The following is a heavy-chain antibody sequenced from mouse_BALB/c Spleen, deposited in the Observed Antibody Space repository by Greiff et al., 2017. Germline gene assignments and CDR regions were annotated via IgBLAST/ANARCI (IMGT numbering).Heavy chain of an antibody. V-gene: IGHV5-17*02. J-gene: IGHJ3*01. CDR2: ISSGSSTI. Sequence: EVQRVESGGGLVQPGGSRKLSCAASGFTFSSFGMHWVRQAPEKGLEWVAYISSGSSTIYYADTVKGRFTISRDNPKNTLFLQMTSLRSEDTAMYYCARDYDGGAWFAYWGQGTLVTVSA. D-gene: IGHD2-4*01. CDR1: GFTFSSFG. CDR3: ARDYDGGAWFAY.